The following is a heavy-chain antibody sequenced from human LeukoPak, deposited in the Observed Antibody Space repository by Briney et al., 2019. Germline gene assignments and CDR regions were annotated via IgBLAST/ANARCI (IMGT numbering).Heavy chain of an antibody. CDR2: IYHSGST. Sequence: SGTLSLTCAVSGGSISSSNWWSWVRQPPGKGLEWIGEIYHSGSTNYNPSLKSRVTISVDKSKNQFSLKLSSVTAADTAVYYCARDEAIWFGEWRYFDYWGQGTLVTVSS. D-gene: IGHD3-10*01. CDR3: ARDEAIWFGEWRYFDY. V-gene: IGHV4-4*02. CDR1: GGSISSSNW. J-gene: IGHJ4*02.